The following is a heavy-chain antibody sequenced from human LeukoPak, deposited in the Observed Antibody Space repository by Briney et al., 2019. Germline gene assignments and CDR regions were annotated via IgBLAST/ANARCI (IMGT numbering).Heavy chain of an antibody. Sequence: QAGGSLRLSCAASGFTFSSYWMSWVRQAPGKGLEWVANIKQDGSEKYYVDSVKGRFTISRDNAKNSLYLQMNSLRAEDTAVYYCASQKENLIVVVSYFDYWGQGTLVTVSS. D-gene: IGHD3-22*01. CDR2: IKQDGSEK. J-gene: IGHJ4*02. V-gene: IGHV3-7*01. CDR3: ASQKENLIVVVSYFDY. CDR1: GFTFSSYW.